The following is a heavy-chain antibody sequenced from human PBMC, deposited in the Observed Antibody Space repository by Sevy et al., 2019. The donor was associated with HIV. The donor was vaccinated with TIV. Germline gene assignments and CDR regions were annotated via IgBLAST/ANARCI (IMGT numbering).Heavy chain of an antibody. V-gene: IGHV1-2*02. J-gene: IGHJ4*02. CDR3: ARESGWYYFDY. CDR2: IKPNSGGT. D-gene: IGHD6-19*01. CDR1: GYTFTGYY. Sequence: ASVKVSCKASGYTFTGYYMHWVRQAPGQGLEWMGWIKPNSGGTNYAQKFQGRVTMTRDTSISTAYIELTSLRSDDTAVYYCARESGWYYFDYWGQGTLVTVSS.